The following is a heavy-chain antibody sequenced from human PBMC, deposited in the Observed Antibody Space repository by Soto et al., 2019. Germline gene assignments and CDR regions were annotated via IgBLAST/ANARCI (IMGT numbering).Heavy chain of an antibody. CDR2: IYYSGST. D-gene: IGHD3-22*01. J-gene: IGHJ6*02. CDR1: GGSISSYY. CDR3: ARDRRDYYDSSGYYTGGGGMDV. V-gene: IGHV4-59*01. Sequence: SETLSLACTVSGGSISSYYWSWIRQPPGKGLEWIGYIYYSGSTNYNPSLKSRVTISVDTSKNQFSLKLSSVTAADTAVYYCARDRRDYYDSSGYYTGGGGMDVWGQGTTVTVSS.